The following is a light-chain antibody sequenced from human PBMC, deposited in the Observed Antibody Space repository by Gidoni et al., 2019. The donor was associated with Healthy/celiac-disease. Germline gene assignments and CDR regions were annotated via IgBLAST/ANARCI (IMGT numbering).Light chain of an antibody. V-gene: IGKV3-20*01. CDR3: QQYGSSPWT. Sequence: DIVLTQSPGTLSLSPGERATLSCWASQSVSRSYLAWYQQKPGQAPRLLIYAASSRATGIPHRFSGSGSATDFTLTIISLEPADFAVYYCQQYGSSPWTFGQXTQVEIK. CDR2: AAS. CDR1: QSVSRSY. J-gene: IGKJ1*01.